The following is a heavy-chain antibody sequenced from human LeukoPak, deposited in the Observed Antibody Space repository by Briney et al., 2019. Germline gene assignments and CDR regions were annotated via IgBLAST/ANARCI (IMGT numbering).Heavy chain of an antibody. Sequence: GGSLRLSCAASGFTFDNYAMNWVRQVPGKGLEWIPLISWNSGTIGYADSVKGRFTISRDNANNFLYLQMNSLRAEDMALYYCARAYKDRSLAGKKEFFQHWGQGTLVTVSS. V-gene: IGHV3-9*03. CDR3: ARAYKDRSLAGKKEFFQH. D-gene: IGHD6-19*01. CDR2: ISWNSGTI. CDR1: GFTFDNYA. J-gene: IGHJ1*01.